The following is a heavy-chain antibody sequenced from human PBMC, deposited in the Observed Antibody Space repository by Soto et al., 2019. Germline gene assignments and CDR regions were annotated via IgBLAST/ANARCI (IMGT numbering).Heavy chain of an antibody. V-gene: IGHV4-39*01. J-gene: IGHJ4*02. D-gene: IGHD2-21*01. Sequence: HLQLQESGPGLVKPSETLSLTCTVSGGSVSSTSYYWGWIRQPPGKGLEWIGSIYYSGSTYYNPYLKSRVTMTVDTSKNQFSLKLSSVTAADTAVYYCASIVVIRNSIGQRYYFDYWGQGTLVTVSS. CDR1: GGSVSSTSYY. CDR2: IYYSGST. CDR3: ASIVVIRNSIGQRYYFDY.